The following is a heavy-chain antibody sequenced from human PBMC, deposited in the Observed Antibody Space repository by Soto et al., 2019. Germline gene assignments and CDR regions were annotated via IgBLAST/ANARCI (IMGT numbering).Heavy chain of an antibody. V-gene: IGHV4-30-4*01. CDR1: GVSISSGDYY. J-gene: IGHJ4*02. CDR2: IYYSGST. D-gene: IGHD6-13*01. Sequence: SETLSLTCTVSGVSISSGDYYWSWIRQPPGKGLEWIGYIYYSGSTYYNPSLKSRVTISVDTSKNQFSLKLSSVTAADPAVYYCSRDLIAAAGSFDYWGLGTLVTVSS. CDR3: SRDLIAAAGSFDY.